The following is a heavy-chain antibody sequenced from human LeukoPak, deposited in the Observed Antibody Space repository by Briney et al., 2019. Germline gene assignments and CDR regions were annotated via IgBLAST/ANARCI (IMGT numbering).Heavy chain of an antibody. V-gene: IGHV4-31*03. D-gene: IGHD4-23*01. CDR2: IYYSGST. J-gene: IGHJ4*02. CDR1: GGSISSGGYY. Sequence: SQTLSLTCTVSGGSISSGGYYWSWIRQHPGKGLEWIGYIYYSGSTYYNPSLKSRVTISVDRSKNQFSLKLSSVTAADTAVYYCARGYGGNSDYFDYWGQGTLVTVSS. CDR3: ARGYGGNSDYFDY.